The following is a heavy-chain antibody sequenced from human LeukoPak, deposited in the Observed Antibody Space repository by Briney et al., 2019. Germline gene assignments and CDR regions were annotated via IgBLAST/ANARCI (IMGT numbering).Heavy chain of an antibody. V-gene: IGHV1-8*01. D-gene: IGHD6-13*01. Sequence: ASVKVSCKASGCTFTSYDINWVRQATGQGLEWMGWMNPNSGNTGYAQKFQGRVTMTRNTSISTAYMELSSLRSEDTAVYYCASIPAAAETYYYYGMDVWGQGTTVTVSS. CDR3: ASIPAAAETYYYYGMDV. J-gene: IGHJ6*02. CDR2: MNPNSGNT. CDR1: GCTFTSYD.